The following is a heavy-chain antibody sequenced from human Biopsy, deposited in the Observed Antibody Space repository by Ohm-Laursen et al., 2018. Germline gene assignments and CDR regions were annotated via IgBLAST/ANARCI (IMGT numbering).Heavy chain of an antibody. CDR2: ISWNSGNI. V-gene: IGHV3-9*01. CDR3: AKDLASGSGYYWYFDF. D-gene: IGHD3-22*01. CDR1: GLTFDDYA. J-gene: IGHJ2*01. Sequence: RSLRLSCAASGLTFDDYALHWVRQAPGKGLEWVSGISWNSGNIGYADSVKGRFTISRDNAKNSVYLQMNSLRAEDTASYYCAKDLASGSGYYWYFDFWGRGTLVTVSS.